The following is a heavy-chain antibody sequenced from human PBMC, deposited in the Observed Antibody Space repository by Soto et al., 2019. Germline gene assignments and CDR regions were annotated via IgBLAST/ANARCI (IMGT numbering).Heavy chain of an antibody. CDR2: INPSGGST. Sequence: ASVKVSCKASGYTFTSYYMHWVRQAPGRGREWMGIINPSGGSTSYAQKFQGRVTMTRDTSTSTVYMELSSLRSEDTAVYYCARDIERGGFGELFRYYYYYGMDVWGQGTTVTVSS. D-gene: IGHD3-10*01. J-gene: IGHJ6*02. V-gene: IGHV1-46*01. CDR3: ARDIERGGFGELFRYYYYYGMDV. CDR1: GYTFTSYY.